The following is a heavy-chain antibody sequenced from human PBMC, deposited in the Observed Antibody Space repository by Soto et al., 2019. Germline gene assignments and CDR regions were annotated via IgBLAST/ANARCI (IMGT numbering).Heavy chain of an antibody. CDR2: IYWDDDK. V-gene: IGHV2-5*02. CDR1: GFSLSTSGVG. Sequence: QITLEESGPTLVKPTQTLTLTCTFSGFSLSTSGVGVGWIRQPPGKALEWLALIYWDDDKRYSPSLKSRLTITKDISKNQVVLRMTNMDPVDTATYYCTHRDSKAVIYGVDVWGQGITVTVSS. CDR3: THRDSKAVIYGVDV. J-gene: IGHJ6*02. D-gene: IGHD2-21*01.